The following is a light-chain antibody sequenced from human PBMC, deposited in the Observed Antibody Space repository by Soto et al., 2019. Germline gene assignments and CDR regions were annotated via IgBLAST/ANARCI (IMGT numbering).Light chain of an antibody. CDR2: ASS. V-gene: IGKV1-39*01. J-gene: IGKJ1*01. CDR3: QQSFNLPRT. Sequence: IQMTQSPYSLSASVGDRITITCRASQTIGTYLNWYQQVPGKAPNLLIYASSSSQAGVPSRFSGSGYGTDVTLIINSLQAEDFGTYYCQQSFNLPRTFGPGTRVETK. CDR1: QTIGTY.